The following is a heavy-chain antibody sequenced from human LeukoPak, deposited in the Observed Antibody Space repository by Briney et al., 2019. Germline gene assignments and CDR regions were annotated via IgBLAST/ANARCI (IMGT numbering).Heavy chain of an antibody. CDR1: GGSISSGSYY. V-gene: IGHV4-61*02. Sequence: SQTLSLTCTVSGGSISSGSYYWSWIRQPAGKGLEWIGRIYTSGSTNYNPSLKSRVTISVDTSKNQFSLKLSSVTAADTAVYYCARDILLRYFDSHAFDIWGQGTMVTVSS. CDR2: IYTSGST. CDR3: ARDILLRYFDSHAFDI. D-gene: IGHD3-9*01. J-gene: IGHJ3*02.